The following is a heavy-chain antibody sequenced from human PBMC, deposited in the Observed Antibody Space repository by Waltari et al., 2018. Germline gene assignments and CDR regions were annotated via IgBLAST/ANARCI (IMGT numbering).Heavy chain of an antibody. Sequence: QVQLQQWGAGLLKPSETLSLTCAVYGGSFSGYYWSWIRQPPGKGLEWIGEINHSGSTNYNPSLKSRVTISVDTSKNQFSLKPSSVTAADTAVYYCASFSSSSWYSDYWGQGTLVTVSS. CDR2: INHSGST. J-gene: IGHJ4*02. V-gene: IGHV4-34*01. CDR1: GGSFSGYY. D-gene: IGHD6-13*01. CDR3: ASFSSSSWYSDY.